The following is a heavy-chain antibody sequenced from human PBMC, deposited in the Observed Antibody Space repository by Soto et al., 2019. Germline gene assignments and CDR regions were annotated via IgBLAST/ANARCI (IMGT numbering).Heavy chain of an antibody. CDR1: GGSVSSSSYY. V-gene: IGHV4-61*01. Sequence: KPSETLSLTCTVSGGSVSSSSYYWSWIRQPPGKGLEWIGYIYYSGSTNYNPSLKSRVTISEDTSKNQFSLKLSSVTAADTAVYYCARLFGNYYYYGMDVWGQGTTVTVSS. CDR3: ARLFGNYYYYGMDV. D-gene: IGHD2-15*01. J-gene: IGHJ6*02. CDR2: IYYSGST.